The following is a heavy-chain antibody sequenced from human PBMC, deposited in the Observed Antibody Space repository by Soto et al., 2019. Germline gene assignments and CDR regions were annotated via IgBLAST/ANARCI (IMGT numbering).Heavy chain of an antibody. D-gene: IGHD3-10*01. Sequence: QVQLVESGGGVVQPGRSLRLSCAASGFTFSSYGMHWVRQAPGKGLEWVAVISYDGGNKFYADSVKGRFTISRDNSKNTLYLQMNSLRAEDTAVYNCAKVKWRYYGSGSLDYWGQGTLVTVSS. CDR3: AKVKWRYYGSGSLDY. CDR2: ISYDGGNK. V-gene: IGHV3-30*18. CDR1: GFTFSSYG. J-gene: IGHJ4*02.